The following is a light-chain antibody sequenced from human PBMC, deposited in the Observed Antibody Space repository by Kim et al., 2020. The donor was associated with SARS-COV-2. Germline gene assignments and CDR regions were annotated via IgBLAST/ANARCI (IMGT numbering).Light chain of an antibody. CDR2: GAS. V-gene: IGKV3-20*01. J-gene: IGKJ2*01. CDR3: QQYSNSPET. CDR1: QTGRRNY. Sequence: LSPGERATLACTASQTGRRNYLAWFQQKPGQAPRLLIYGASSRATGIPDRFSGSGSGTDFTLTISRLEPEDFAVYFCQQYSNSPETFGQGTKLEI.